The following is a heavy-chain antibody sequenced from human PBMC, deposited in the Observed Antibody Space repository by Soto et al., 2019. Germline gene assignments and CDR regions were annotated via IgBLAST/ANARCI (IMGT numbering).Heavy chain of an antibody. D-gene: IGHD6-6*01. J-gene: IGHJ4*02. Sequence: GGSLRLSCAASGFTFSSYSMNWVRQAPGKGLEWVSSISSSSSYIYYADSVKGRFTISRDNAKNSLYLQMNSLRAEDTAVYYCARDVSSSSGEYYWGQGTLVTVSS. V-gene: IGHV3-21*01. CDR2: ISSSSSYI. CDR1: GFTFSSYS. CDR3: ARDVSSSSGEYY.